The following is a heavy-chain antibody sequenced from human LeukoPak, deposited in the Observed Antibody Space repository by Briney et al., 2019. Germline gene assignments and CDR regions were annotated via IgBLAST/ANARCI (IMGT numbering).Heavy chain of an antibody. D-gene: IGHD6-13*01. CDR2: IWYDGSNK. CDR1: GFTFSSYG. CDR3: AREAAAEGYFDY. V-gene: IGHV3-33*01. Sequence: GSLRLSCAASGFTFSSYGMHWVRQAPGKGLEWVAVIWYDGSNKYYADSVKGRYTISRDNSKNTLYLQMNSLRAEDTAVYYCAREAAAEGYFDYWGQGTLVTVSS. J-gene: IGHJ4*02.